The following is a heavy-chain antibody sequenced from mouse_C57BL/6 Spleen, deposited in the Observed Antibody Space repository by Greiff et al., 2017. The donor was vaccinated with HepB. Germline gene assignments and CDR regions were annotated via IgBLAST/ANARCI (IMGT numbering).Heavy chain of an antibody. D-gene: IGHD1-1*01. CDR1: GYTFTSYW. V-gene: IGHV1-5*01. Sequence: EVQLQQSGTVLARPGASVKMSCKTSGYTFTSYWMHWVKQRPGQGLEWIGAIYPGNSDTSYNQKFKGKAKLTAVTSASTAYMELSSLTNEDSAVYYCIYYYGSSYGYFDVWGTGTTVTVSS. CDR2: IYPGNSDT. J-gene: IGHJ1*03. CDR3: IYYYGSSYGYFDV.